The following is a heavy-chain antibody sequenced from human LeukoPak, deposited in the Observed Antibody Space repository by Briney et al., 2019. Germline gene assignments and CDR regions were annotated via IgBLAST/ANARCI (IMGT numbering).Heavy chain of an antibody. D-gene: IGHD1-26*01. Sequence: ASVRPSSKASGYTFISYGISWVRQAPGQGLEWMGWISAYNGNTNYAQKLQGRVTMTTDTSTSTAYMELRSLRSDDTAVYYCARDLVVGASDAYNKYSQHGRQGTLVTVSS. V-gene: IGHV1-18*01. J-gene: IGHJ1*01. CDR3: ARDLVVGASDAYNKYSQH. CDR2: ISAYNGNT. CDR1: GYTFISYG.